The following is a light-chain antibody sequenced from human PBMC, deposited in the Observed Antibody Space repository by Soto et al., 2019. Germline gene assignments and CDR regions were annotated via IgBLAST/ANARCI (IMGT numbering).Light chain of an antibody. V-gene: IGLV2-14*01. CDR1: SSDVGGYNY. CDR2: DVS. CDR3: SSSTTGSTPVV. Sequence: QSVLTQPASVSGSPGQSITISCTGTSSDVGGYNYVSWNQQHPGKAPKFMIYDVSNRPSGVSDRFSGSKSGNTASLTISGLQAEDEADYYCSSSTTGSTPVVFGGGTKLTVL. J-gene: IGLJ2*01.